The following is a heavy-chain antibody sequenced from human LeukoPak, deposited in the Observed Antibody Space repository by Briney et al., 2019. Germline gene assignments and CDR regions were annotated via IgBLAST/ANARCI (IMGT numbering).Heavy chain of an antibody. CDR1: GFTFSSYA. Sequence: GGSLRLSCAASGFTFSSYAMSWVRQAPGKGLEWVSAISGSGGSTYYADSVKGRFTISRDNSKNTLYLQMNSLRAEDTAVYYCAKFAVSSAPYYYYMDVWGKGTTATVSS. CDR2: ISGSGGST. J-gene: IGHJ6*03. CDR3: AKFAVSSAPYYYYMDV. D-gene: IGHD3-22*01. V-gene: IGHV3-23*01.